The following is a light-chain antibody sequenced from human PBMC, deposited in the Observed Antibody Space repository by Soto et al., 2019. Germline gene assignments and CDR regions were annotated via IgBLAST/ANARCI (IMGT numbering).Light chain of an antibody. Sequence: QSALTQPASVSGSPGQSITMSCTGTSSDVGGYNYVSWYQQHPGKAPKLMIYGVNNRPSGVSNRFSGSKSSNTASLTISGLQAEDEADYYCISYTSSTTYVFGTGTKSPS. CDR2: GVN. CDR1: SSDVGGYNY. J-gene: IGLJ1*01. CDR3: ISYTSSTTYV. V-gene: IGLV2-14*01.